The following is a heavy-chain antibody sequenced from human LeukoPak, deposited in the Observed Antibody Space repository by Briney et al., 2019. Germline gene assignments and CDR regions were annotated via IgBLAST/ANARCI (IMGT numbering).Heavy chain of an antibody. J-gene: IGHJ2*01. CDR2: IYYSGST. D-gene: IGHD4-17*01. V-gene: IGHV4-30-4*08. Sequence: SWVRQPPGKGLEWIGYIYYSGSTYYNPSLKSRVTISVDTSKNQFPLKLSSVTAADTAVYYCARAADDYGDYVGWYFDLWGRGTLVTVSS. CDR3: ARAADDYGDYVGWYFDL.